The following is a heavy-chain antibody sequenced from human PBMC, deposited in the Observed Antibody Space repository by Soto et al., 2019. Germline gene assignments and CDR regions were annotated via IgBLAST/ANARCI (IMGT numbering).Heavy chain of an antibody. CDR3: ASLRDYDILTGYWDFDY. CDR1: GFTFSSYA. J-gene: IGHJ4*02. V-gene: IGHV3-30-3*01. CDR2: ISYDGSNK. Sequence: SLRLSCAASGFTFSSYAMHWVRQAPGKGLEWVAVISYDGSNKYYADSVKGRFTISRDNSKNTLYLQMNSLRAEDTAVYYCASLRDYDILTGYWDFDYWGQGTLVTVSS. D-gene: IGHD3-9*01.